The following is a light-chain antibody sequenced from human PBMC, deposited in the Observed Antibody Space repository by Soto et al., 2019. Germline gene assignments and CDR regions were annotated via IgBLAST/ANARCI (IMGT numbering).Light chain of an antibody. CDR3: TSYTSSTTPYV. CDR2: DVT. J-gene: IGLJ1*01. CDR1: SSDVGAYNY. Sequence: QSVLTQPASVSGSPGQSITISCTGSSSDVGAYNYVSWYQHHPDKAPKLVIYDVTNRPSGVSNRFSGSKSGNTASLTISGLQAEDEADYYCTSYTSSTTPYVFGTGTKVTVL. V-gene: IGLV2-14*03.